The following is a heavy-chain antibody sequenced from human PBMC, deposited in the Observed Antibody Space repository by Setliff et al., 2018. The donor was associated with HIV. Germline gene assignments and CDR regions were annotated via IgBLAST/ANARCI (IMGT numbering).Heavy chain of an antibody. CDR3: ASGGWSTYYYYGMDV. Sequence: PGGSLRLSCAASGFTFSNYWMHWVRQAPGKGLVWVSRINSDGSSTDYADSVKGRFTISRDNAKNSLYLQMNSLRDEDTAVYYCASGGWSTYYYYGMDVWGQGTTVTVS. CDR1: GFTFSNYW. CDR2: INSDGSST. J-gene: IGHJ6*02. D-gene: IGHD6-19*01. V-gene: IGHV3-74*01.